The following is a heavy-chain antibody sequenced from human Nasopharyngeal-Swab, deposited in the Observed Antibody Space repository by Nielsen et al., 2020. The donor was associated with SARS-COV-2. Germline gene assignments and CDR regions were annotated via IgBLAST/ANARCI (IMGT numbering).Heavy chain of an antibody. Sequence: GESLKISCAASGFTFNNYGMHWVRQAPRKGLEWVAVIWYGGSEKHYADSVRGRFTISRDNPKNTLYLQMNSLRAEDTAIYYCGRDRYYDSSGFDYWGQGTLVSVSS. J-gene: IGHJ4*02. D-gene: IGHD3-22*01. CDR2: IWYGGSEK. CDR3: GRDRYYDSSGFDY. V-gene: IGHV3-33*01. CDR1: GFTFNNYG.